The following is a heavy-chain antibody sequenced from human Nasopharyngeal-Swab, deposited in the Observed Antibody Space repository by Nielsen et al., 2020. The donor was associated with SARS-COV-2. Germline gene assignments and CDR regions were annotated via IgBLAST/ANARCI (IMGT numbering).Heavy chain of an antibody. V-gene: IGHV3-74*01. CDR3: AVGQHAGAFDY. Sequence: GESLKISCAASGFTFSRYWMHWVRQAPGKGLVWVSRVNGDGSGTGHADSVKGRFTISRYNAKSMLYLQMNSLRAEDTAVYYCAVGQHAGAFDYWGQGTLVTVSS. CDR2: VNGDGSGT. J-gene: IGHJ4*02. CDR1: GFTFSRYW. D-gene: IGHD1-26*01.